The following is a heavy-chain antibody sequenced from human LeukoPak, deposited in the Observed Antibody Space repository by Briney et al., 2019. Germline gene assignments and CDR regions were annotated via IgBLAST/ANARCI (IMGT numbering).Heavy chain of an antibody. CDR2: ISGSGGST. Sequence: PGGSLSLSCAASGFTFSSCAMSGVRQSPGKALECGSAISGSGGSTYYAASVKGRFTIARDNSKNTLYLQMNSLRAEDTAVYYCAKSPPIHDTEDYWGQGTLVTVSS. V-gene: IGHV3-23*01. CDR1: GFTFSSCA. D-gene: IGHD1-14*01. J-gene: IGHJ4*02. CDR3: AKSPPIHDTEDY.